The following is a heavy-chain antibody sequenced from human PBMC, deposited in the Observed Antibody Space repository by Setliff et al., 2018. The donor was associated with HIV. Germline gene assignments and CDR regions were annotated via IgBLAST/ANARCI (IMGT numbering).Heavy chain of an antibody. CDR1: GFTFSTDW. V-gene: IGHV3-74*01. CDR3: ARDRPRGGGSLDAFDI. CDR2: MNGDGSSI. Sequence: GGSLRLSCAASGFTFSTDWMQWVRQAPGKGLVWVSRMNGDGSSISYADSVKGRFTISRDNAKNSLYLQMNSLRAEDTAVYYCARDRPRGGGSLDAFDIWGQGTMVTVSS. J-gene: IGHJ3*02. D-gene: IGHD1-26*01.